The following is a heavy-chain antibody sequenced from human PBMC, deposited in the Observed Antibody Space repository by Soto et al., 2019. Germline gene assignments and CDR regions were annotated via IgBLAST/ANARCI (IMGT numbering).Heavy chain of an antibody. CDR2: IIPMFATA. J-gene: IGHJ4*02. Sequence: QVQLVQSGAEVRKPGSSVKVSCRASGGTFSSYTISWVRQAPGQGLEWMGGIIPMFATADYAQKFQGRLTITADESTSTAYMQLSSLRSEDTAVYDCSISDAYGRGDYWGQGTLVTVSS. CDR3: SISDAYGRGDY. D-gene: IGHD4-17*01. V-gene: IGHV1-69*01. CDR1: GGTFSSYT.